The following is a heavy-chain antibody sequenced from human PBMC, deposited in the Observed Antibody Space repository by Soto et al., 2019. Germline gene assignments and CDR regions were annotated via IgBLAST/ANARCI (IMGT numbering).Heavy chain of an antibody. Sequence: QVQLVQSGAEVKKPGASVKFSCTASGYTFTRNYIHWMRLAPGQGPELMGWFTPRSAGTDYAQKLPGRVTISWDTSISAAYMDLSRLTADDPAMYYCVRGGGVGVVTAMRIVFAYWGQGALITVSS. J-gene: IGHJ4*02. CDR3: VRGGGVGVVTAMRIVFAY. CDR1: GYTFTRNY. V-gene: IGHV1-2*02. CDR2: FTPRSAGT. D-gene: IGHD2-21*02.